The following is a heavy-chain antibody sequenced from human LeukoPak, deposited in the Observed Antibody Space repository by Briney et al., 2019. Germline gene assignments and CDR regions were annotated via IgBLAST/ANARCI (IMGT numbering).Heavy chain of an antibody. J-gene: IGHJ3*02. Sequence: PSETLSLTCAVSGGSISSGGYSWSWVRQPPGEGLEWVGYIYHSGSYYYHPSLQSRVTISMNRSRNQCSLKLSSMTAADTAVYYCASGNTGYDRDSFDIWGQGTMVTVSS. CDR1: GGSISSGGYS. CDR2: IYHSGSY. CDR3: ASGNTGYDRDSFDI. D-gene: IGHD5-12*01. V-gene: IGHV4-30-2*01.